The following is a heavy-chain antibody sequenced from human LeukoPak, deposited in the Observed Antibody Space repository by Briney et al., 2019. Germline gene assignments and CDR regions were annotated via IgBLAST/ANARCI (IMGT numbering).Heavy chain of an antibody. CDR3: ARVTGGYCSSTGCYALDA. CDR2: IYHGGTT. CDR1: EFSISSGFH. Sequence: SETLSLTCVVSEFSISSGFHWGWIRQPPGKGLEWIGSIYHGGTTFYNPSLKSRVTISVDTSKNQFSLNVNSVTAADTAVYYCARVTGGYCSSTGCYALDAWGTGTTVTVSS. V-gene: IGHV4-38-2*01. J-gene: IGHJ6*04. D-gene: IGHD2-2*01.